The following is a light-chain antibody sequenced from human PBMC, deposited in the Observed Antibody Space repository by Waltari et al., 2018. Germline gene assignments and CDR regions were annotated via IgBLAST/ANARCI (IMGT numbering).Light chain of an antibody. Sequence: SYVLTQPPSVSVAPGPTSTFTCGGHDLGSQAVHWYQQRPGQAPVLVIHDDSDRPSGIPERFSGSKSGNTATLAVTRVEAGDEADYYCQVWDSSSDQHVVFGGGTKLTVL. CDR1: DLGSQA. V-gene: IGLV3-21*02. CDR3: QVWDSSSDQHVV. J-gene: IGLJ2*01. CDR2: DDS.